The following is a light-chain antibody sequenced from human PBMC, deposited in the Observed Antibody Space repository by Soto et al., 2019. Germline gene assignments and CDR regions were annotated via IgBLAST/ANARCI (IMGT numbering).Light chain of an antibody. CDR2: GAY. J-gene: IGKJ4*01. Sequence: IVVTQSPATLSVSPGETVTLSCRVSQSVSSSLAWYQQKPGQAPRLLISGAYTRATGIPARFSGSGSGTEFTLTISGLQSEDFAVYYYQQYYNWPQLTFGGGTRVEIE. CDR3: QQYYNWPQLT. CDR1: QSVSSS. V-gene: IGKV3-15*01.